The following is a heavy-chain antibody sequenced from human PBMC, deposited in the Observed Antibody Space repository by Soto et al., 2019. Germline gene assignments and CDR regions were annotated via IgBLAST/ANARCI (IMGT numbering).Heavy chain of an antibody. CDR3: ARHNIAAAGPGPQDYYYYGMDV. CDR2: IYPGDSDT. CDR1: GYSFTSYW. V-gene: IGHV5-51*01. Sequence: PGESLKISCKGSGYSFTSYWIDWVRQMPGKGLEWMGIIYPGDSDTRYSPSFQGQVTISADKSISTAYLQWSSLKASDTAMYYCARHNIAAAGPGPQDYYYYGMDVWGQGTTVTVSS. J-gene: IGHJ6*02. D-gene: IGHD6-13*01.